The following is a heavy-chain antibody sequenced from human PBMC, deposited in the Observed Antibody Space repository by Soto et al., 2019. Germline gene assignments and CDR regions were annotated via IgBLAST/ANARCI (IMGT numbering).Heavy chain of an antibody. Sequence: GGSLRLSCAASGFTFSSYGMHWVRQAPGKGLEWVAVISYDGSNKYYADSVKGRFTISRDNSKNTLYLQMNSLRAEDTAVYYCAKALGQLAFYYWGQGTLVTVSS. CDR1: GFTFSSYG. CDR3: AKALGQLAFYY. J-gene: IGHJ4*02. V-gene: IGHV3-30*18. D-gene: IGHD6-6*01. CDR2: ISYDGSNK.